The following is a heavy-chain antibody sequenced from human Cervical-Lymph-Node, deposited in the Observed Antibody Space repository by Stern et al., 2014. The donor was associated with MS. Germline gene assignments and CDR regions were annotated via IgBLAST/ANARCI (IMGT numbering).Heavy chain of an antibody. CDR2: IYYSGST. D-gene: IGHD1-14*01. CDR1: GGSISSGGYY. V-gene: IGHV4-31*03. J-gene: IGHJ4*02. CDR3: ARWPDSRPGGGFDY. Sequence: QLQLQGSGPGLVKPSQTLSLNCTVSGGSISSGGYYWSWIRQHPGKGLEWIGYIYYSGSTYYNPSLKSRVTISVDTSKNQFSLKLSSVTAADTAVYYCARWPDSRPGGGFDYWGQGTLVTVSS.